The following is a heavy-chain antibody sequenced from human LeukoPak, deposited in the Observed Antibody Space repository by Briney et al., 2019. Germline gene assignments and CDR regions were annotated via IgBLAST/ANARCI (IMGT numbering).Heavy chain of an antibody. Sequence: GGSLRLSCAASGFTFSNFLMTWVRQAPGKGPEWVSAISGSGGDTYYADSVKGRFTISRDNSKNTSYLQMNSLRAEDTAVYYCAKKGATTGDFDYWGQGTLVTVSS. CDR2: ISGSGGDT. J-gene: IGHJ4*02. D-gene: IGHD1-26*01. CDR1: GFTFSNFL. V-gene: IGHV3-23*01. CDR3: AKKGATTGDFDY.